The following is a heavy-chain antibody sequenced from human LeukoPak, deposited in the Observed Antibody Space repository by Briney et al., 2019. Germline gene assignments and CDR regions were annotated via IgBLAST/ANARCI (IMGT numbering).Heavy chain of an antibody. D-gene: IGHD6-13*01. CDR1: GFTFSSYS. J-gene: IGHJ4*02. Sequence: GGSLRLSCAASGFTFSSYSMNWVRQAPGKGLEWVSSISSSSSYIYYADSVKGRFTISRDNAKNSLYLQMNSLRAEETAVYYCARAFMYSSSWDDYWGQGTLVTVSS. V-gene: IGHV3-21*01. CDR2: ISSSSSYI. CDR3: ARAFMYSSSWDDY.